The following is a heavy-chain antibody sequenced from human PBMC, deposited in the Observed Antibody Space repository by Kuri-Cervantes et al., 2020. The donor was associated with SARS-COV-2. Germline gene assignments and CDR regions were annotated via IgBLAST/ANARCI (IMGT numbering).Heavy chain of an antibody. CDR2: MKRDGSEK. CDR3: AGGYSSGWPDH. D-gene: IGHD6-19*01. V-gene: IGHV3-7*01. J-gene: IGHJ5*02. CDR1: GFTFSSDW. Sequence: LSLTCAASGFTFSSDWMTWVRKAPGKGLEWVASMKRDGSEKYYVDSVKGRFTISRGNAKNSLDLQMNSLRPDDTAVYYCAGGYSSGWPDHWGQGTLVTVSS.